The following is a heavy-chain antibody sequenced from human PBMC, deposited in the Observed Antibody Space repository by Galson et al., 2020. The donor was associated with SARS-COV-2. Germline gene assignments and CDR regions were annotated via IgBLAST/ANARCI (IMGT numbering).Heavy chain of an antibody. D-gene: IGHD3-10*01. J-gene: IGHJ6*02. V-gene: IGHV3-13*01. Sequence: GGSLRLSCAASGFTFSSYDMHWVRQATGKGLEWVSAIGTAGDTYYPGSVKGRFTISRENAKNSLYLQMISLRAGDTAVYYCARVYYYGSGSYYPRNTYYYYGMDVWGQGTTVTVSS. CDR1: GFTFSSYD. CDR3: ARVYYYGSGSYYPRNTYYYYGMDV. CDR2: IGTAGDT.